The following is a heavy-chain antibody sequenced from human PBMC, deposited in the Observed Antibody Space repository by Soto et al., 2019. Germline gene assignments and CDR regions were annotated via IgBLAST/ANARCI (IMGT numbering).Heavy chain of an antibody. CDR1: GYPFTDLY. V-gene: IGHV1-2*02. CDR2: IDPRSGAS. J-gene: IGHJ4*02. Sequence: ASVKVSFKPSGYPFTDLYIHLLRHSPVLGLEWMGWIDPRSGASRKTQRFQGRFTMTRDTSTNTVYMELSSLRSDDTAVYFCARANYGHIDYCGKGHMVTVS. CDR3: ARANYGHIDY. D-gene: IGHD3-10*01.